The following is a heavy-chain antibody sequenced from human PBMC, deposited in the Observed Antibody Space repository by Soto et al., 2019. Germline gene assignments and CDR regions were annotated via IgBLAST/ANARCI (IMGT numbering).Heavy chain of an antibody. D-gene: IGHD2-15*01. V-gene: IGHV3-30-3*01. J-gene: IGHJ4*02. CDR2: ISKDGSNK. Sequence: QVQLVESGGGVVQPGRSLRLSCAASGFTFSSYAMHWVRQAPGKGLEWVAVISKDGSNKYYADAVKGRFTISRDNSKNTLYLQMNSLRAEDTAVYYCARFKGCSGGSCYSYFDYWGQGTLVPVSS. CDR1: GFTFSSYA. CDR3: ARFKGCSGGSCYSYFDY.